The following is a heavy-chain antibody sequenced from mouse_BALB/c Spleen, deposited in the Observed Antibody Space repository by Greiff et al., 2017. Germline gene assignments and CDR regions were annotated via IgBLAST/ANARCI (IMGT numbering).Heavy chain of an antibody. J-gene: IGHJ4*01. CDR3: ASSYYGNYEEYAMDY. D-gene: IGHD2-10*01. CDR1: GFTFSDYY. V-gene: IGHV5-4*02. Sequence: EVKVVESGGGLVKPGGSLKLSCAASGFTFSDYYMYWVRQTPEKRLEWVATISDGGSYTYYPDSVKGRFTISRDNAKNNLYLQMSSLKSEDTAMYYCASSYYGNYEEYAMDYWGQGTSVTVSS. CDR2: ISDGGSYT.